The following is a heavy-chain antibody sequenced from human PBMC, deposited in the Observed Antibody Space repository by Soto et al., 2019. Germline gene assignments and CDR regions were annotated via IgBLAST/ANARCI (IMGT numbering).Heavy chain of an antibody. CDR1: GYPFTTYY. J-gene: IGHJ5*02. D-gene: IGHD6-13*01. CDR2: INPSGGST. CDR3: ARDRVYSNTWTGGWFDP. Sequence: AAVKVSCKASGYPFTTYYMHWVRQAPGQGLEWMGVINPSGGSTTDAQKFQGRGTMTRDTSTTTVYMELGSLRSEDTAVYYCARDRVYSNTWTGGWFDPWGQGTMVPVYS. V-gene: IGHV1-46*01.